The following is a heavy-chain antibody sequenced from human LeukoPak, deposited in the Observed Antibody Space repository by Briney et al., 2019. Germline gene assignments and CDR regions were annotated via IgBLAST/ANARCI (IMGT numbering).Heavy chain of an antibody. V-gene: IGHV4-39*01. Sequence: SETLSLTCTVSGGSISSSSYYWGWIRQPPGKGLEWIGSIYYSGSTYYNPSLKSRVTISVDTSKNQFSLKLSSVNAADTAVYYCAKSGSGSYYQDYWGQGTLVTVSS. J-gene: IGHJ4*02. CDR1: GGSISSSSYY. D-gene: IGHD3-10*01. CDR3: AKSGSGSYYQDY. CDR2: IYYSGST.